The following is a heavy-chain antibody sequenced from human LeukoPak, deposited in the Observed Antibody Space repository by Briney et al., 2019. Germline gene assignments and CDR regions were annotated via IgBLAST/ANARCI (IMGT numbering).Heavy chain of an antibody. V-gene: IGHV4-39*01. CDR1: GGSISSSSHF. CDR2: IYYSGNT. D-gene: IGHD5-18*01. J-gene: IGHJ4*02. Sequence: SETLSLTCTVSGGSISSSSHFWSWIRQPPGKGLEWIGSIYYSGNTYYNSSLKSRVTISVDTSKNQFSLKLSSVTAADTAVYYCARGGSAYSYALWGQGTLVTVSS. CDR3: ARGGSAYSYAL.